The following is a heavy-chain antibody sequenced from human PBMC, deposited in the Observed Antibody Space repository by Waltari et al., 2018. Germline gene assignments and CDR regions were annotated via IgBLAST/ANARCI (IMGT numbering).Heavy chain of an antibody. Sequence: QVQLQQWGAGLLKPSETLSLTCAVYGGSFSGYYWSWIRQPPGKGLEWIGEINHSGSTNYTPSLKSRVTISVDTSKNQFSLKLSSVTAADTAVYYCATIVRYFDWPPTWGQGTLVTVSS. D-gene: IGHD3-9*01. CDR2: INHSGST. J-gene: IGHJ4*02. CDR1: GGSFSGYY. CDR3: ATIVRYFDWPPT. V-gene: IGHV4-34*01.